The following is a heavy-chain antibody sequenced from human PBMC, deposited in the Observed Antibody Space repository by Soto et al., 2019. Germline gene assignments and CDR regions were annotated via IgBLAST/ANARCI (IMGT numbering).Heavy chain of an antibody. V-gene: IGHV4-34*01. D-gene: IGHD5-12*01. CDR2: INHSGST. CDR3: ARARGYSGYDYYYYYGMDV. J-gene: IGHJ6*02. CDR1: GGSFSGYY. Sequence: PSETLSLTCAVYGGSFSGYYWSWIRQPPGKGLEWIGEINHSGSTNYNPSLKSRVTISVDTSKNQFSLKLSSVTAADTAVYYCARARGYSGYDYYYYYGMDVWGQGTTVTVS.